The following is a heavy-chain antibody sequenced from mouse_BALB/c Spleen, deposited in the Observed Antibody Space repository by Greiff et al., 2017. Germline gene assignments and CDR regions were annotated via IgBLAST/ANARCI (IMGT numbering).Heavy chain of an antibody. V-gene: IGHV5-6-5*01. J-gene: IGHJ3*01. CDR1: GFTFSSYA. CDR3: ARGYGNPPFAY. CDR2: ISSGGST. D-gene: IGHD2-10*02. Sequence: EVKVVESGGGLVKPGGSLKLSCAASGFTFSSYAMSWVRQTPEKRLEWVASISSGGSTYYPDSVKGRFTISRDNARNILYLQMSSLRSEDTAMYYCARGYGNPPFAYWGQGTLVTVSA.